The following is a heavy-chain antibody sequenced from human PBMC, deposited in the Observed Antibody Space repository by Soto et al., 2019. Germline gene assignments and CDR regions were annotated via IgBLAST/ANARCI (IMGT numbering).Heavy chain of an antibody. J-gene: IGHJ3*02. CDR3: ARGARI. V-gene: IGHV3-7*01. Sequence: EVQLVESGGDLVQPGGSLRLSCADSRFTFSGYWMYWVRQAPGKGLEWVANIKEDGSEKNYVDSVRGRFTISRDNAKNSLYLHMNSLRAEETAVYYCARGARIWGPGTIVTVSS. CDR2: IKEDGSEK. CDR1: RFTFSGYW.